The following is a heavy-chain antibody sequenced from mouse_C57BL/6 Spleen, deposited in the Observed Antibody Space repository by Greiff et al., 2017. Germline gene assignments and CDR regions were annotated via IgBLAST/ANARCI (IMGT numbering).Heavy chain of an antibody. CDR3: AREGPDCYYVGHWYFDD. D-gene: IGHD2-3*01. CDR2: IYPRSGNT. CDR1: GYTFTSYG. Sequence: QVQLQQSGAELARPGASVKLSCKASGYTFTSYGISWVKQRTGQGLEWIGEIYPRSGNTYYNEKFKGKATLTADKSSSTAYMELRSLTSEDSAVYFCAREGPDCYYVGHWYFDDWGTGTTVTVSS. J-gene: IGHJ1*03. V-gene: IGHV1-81*01.